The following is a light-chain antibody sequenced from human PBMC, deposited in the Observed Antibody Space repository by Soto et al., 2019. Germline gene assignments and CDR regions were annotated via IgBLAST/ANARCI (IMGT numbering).Light chain of an antibody. Sequence: QSALTQPASVSGSPGQSITISCTGTSIDVGHPYNYVSWYQQYPGKPPKLLILGVSNRPSGISGRFSGSKSGNTASLTISGLQPEDEADYYRCSYAGSDALVFGSGTKVTVL. CDR1: SIDVGHPYNY. CDR3: CSYAGSDALV. V-gene: IGLV2-14*03. J-gene: IGLJ1*01. CDR2: GVS.